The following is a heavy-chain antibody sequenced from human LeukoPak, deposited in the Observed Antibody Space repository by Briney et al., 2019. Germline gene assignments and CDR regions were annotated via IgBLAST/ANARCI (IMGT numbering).Heavy chain of an antibody. CDR2: IYYSGST. CDR1: GGSFSGYY. Sequence: SETLSLTCAVYGGSFSGYYWSWIRQPPGKGLEWIGYIYYSGSTNYNSSLKSRVTISVDTSKNQFSLKLSSVTAADTAVYYCARGKSGWYHYFDYWGQGTLVTVSS. J-gene: IGHJ4*02. D-gene: IGHD6-19*01. V-gene: IGHV4-59*01. CDR3: ARGKSGWYHYFDY.